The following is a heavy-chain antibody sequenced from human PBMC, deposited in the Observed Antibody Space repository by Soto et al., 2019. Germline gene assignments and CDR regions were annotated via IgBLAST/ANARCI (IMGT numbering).Heavy chain of an antibody. Sequence: PSETLSLTCTVSGGSISSSSYYWGWIRQPPGKGLEWIGSIYYSGSTYYNPSLKSRVTISVDTSKNQFSLKLSSVTAADTAVYYCARLIWNSYYMDVWGKGTTVTVSS. CDR1: GGSISSSSYY. V-gene: IGHV4-39*01. CDR2: IYYSGST. J-gene: IGHJ6*03. CDR3: ARLIWNSYYMDV. D-gene: IGHD3-3*01.